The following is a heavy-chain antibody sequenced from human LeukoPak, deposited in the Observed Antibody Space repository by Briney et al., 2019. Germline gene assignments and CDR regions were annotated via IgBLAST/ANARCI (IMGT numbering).Heavy chain of an antibody. J-gene: IGHJ4*02. D-gene: IGHD2-2*01. CDR1: GGSISSSSYY. CDR2: IYYSGST. CDR3: ESYIVVVPAARGPLDY. Sequence: SETLSLTCTVSGGSISSSSYYWGRIRQPPGKGLVWIGSIYYSGSTDYNPSLKSRVTISVDTSKNQFSLKLSSVTAADTAVYCCESYIVVVPAARGPLDYWGQGTLVTVSS. V-gene: IGHV4-39*01.